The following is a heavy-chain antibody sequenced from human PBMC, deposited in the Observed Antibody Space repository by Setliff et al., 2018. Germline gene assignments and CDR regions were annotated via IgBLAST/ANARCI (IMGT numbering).Heavy chain of an antibody. CDR1: GFTFNSYG. V-gene: IGHV3-30*02. Sequence: PGESLKISCAASGFTFNSYGMYWVRQAPGKGLEWVAYIRFDGSHEYYGDSVKGRFTISRDISTNTLYLQMNSLRAEDAAVYYCAKSVTMIVPGAFDIRGQGTKVTVSS. CDR3: AKSVTMIVPGAFDI. J-gene: IGHJ3*02. CDR2: IRFDGSHE. D-gene: IGHD3-22*01.